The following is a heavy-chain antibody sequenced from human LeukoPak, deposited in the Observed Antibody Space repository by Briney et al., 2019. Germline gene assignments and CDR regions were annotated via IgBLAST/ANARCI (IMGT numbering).Heavy chain of an antibody. J-gene: IGHJ6*02. CDR1: GGSISSGGYY. V-gene: IGHV4-31*03. Sequence: SQTLSLTCTVSGGSISSGGYYWSWIRQHPGKGLEWIGYIYYSGSTYYNPSLKSRVTIPVDTSKNQFSLKLSSVTAADTAVYYCARNGKYSSSWYGYYGMDVWGQGTTVTVSS. CDR2: IYYSGST. CDR3: ARNGKYSSSWYGYYGMDV. D-gene: IGHD6-13*01.